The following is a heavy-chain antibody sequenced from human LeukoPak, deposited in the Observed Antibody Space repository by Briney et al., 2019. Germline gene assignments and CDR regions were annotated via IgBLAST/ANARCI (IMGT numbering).Heavy chain of an antibody. V-gene: IGHV3-30*03. CDR1: GFTFVNYG. CDR2: ISYDGNKK. J-gene: IGHJ6*03. CDR3: ARNIAVAGRGDYMDV. Sequence: GGSLRLSCAASGFTFVNYGLHWVLQAPGKALEWMAFISYDGNKKYVDSVKARFSISRDNSKNTMYLQMNGLRAEDTAVYYCARNIAVAGRGDYMDVWGKGTTVTISS. D-gene: IGHD6-19*01.